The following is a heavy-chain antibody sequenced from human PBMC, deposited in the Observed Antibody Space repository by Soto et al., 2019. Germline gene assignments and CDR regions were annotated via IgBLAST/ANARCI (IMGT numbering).Heavy chain of an antibody. V-gene: IGHV2-5*02. CDR2: IHWDYDR. CDR3: AQGHYGKNGSPIHFDN. J-gene: IGHJ4*02. D-gene: IGHD3-10*01. Sequence: QITLKESGPTLVKPTQTLTLTCTFSGFLLSTNGMAVGWIHQPPGKALEWLALIHWDYDRRYSPSLGITLTITKDKPKDQVVLTVANADPVATATYYCAQGHYGKNGSPIHFDNWGQGTLVTVSS. CDR1: GFLLSTNGMA.